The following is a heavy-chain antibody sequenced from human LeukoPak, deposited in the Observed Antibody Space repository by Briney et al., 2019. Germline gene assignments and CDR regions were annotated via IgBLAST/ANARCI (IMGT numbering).Heavy chain of an antibody. V-gene: IGHV3-9*03. CDR2: ISWNSGSI. D-gene: IGHD3-22*01. Sequence: AGGSLRLSCAASGFTFDDYAMHWVRQAPGKGLEWVSGISWNSGSIGYADSVKGRFTISRDNAKNSLYLQMNSLRAEDMALYYCAKDASRKIVGYAFDIWGQGTMVTVSS. J-gene: IGHJ3*02. CDR1: GFTFDDYA. CDR3: AKDASRKIVGYAFDI.